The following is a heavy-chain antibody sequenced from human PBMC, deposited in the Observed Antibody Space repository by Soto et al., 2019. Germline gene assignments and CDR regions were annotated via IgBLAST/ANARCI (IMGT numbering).Heavy chain of an antibody. CDR2: IYHSGST. D-gene: IGHD1-26*01. J-gene: IGHJ3*02. CDR3: ARDPPPNSGSYGAFDI. Sequence: SETLSLTCAVSGGSISSSNWWSWVRQPPGKGLEWIGEIYHSGSTNYNPSLKSRVTISVDKSKNQFSLKLSSVTAADTAVYYCARDPPPNSGSYGAFDIRGQGTMVTVSS. V-gene: IGHV4-4*02. CDR1: GGSISSSNW.